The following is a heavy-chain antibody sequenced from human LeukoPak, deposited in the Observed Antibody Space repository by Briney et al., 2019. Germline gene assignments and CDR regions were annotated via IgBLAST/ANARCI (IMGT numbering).Heavy chain of an antibody. V-gene: IGHV3-21*01. CDR3: ARGGVYYYDSSGYYCDY. Sequence: PGGSLRLSCAASGFTFSSYAMSWVRQAPGKGLEWVSSISSSSSYIYYADSVKGRFTISRDNAKNSLYLQMNSLRAEDTAVYYCARGGVYYYDSSGYYCDYWGQGTLVTVSS. D-gene: IGHD3-22*01. J-gene: IGHJ4*02. CDR1: GFTFSSYA. CDR2: ISSSSSYI.